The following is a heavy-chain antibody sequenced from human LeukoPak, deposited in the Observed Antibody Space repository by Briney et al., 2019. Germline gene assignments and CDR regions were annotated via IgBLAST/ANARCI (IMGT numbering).Heavy chain of an antibody. J-gene: IGHJ4*02. CDR1: GFTFSSYS. CDR2: ISSSSSYV. Sequence: GGSLRLSCAASGFTFSSYSMNWVRQAPGKGLEWVSSISSSSSYVYYADSVKGQFTISRDNAKNSLYLQMNSLRAEDTAVYYCAREVANSSTSLDYWGQGTLVTVSS. D-gene: IGHD2-2*01. CDR3: AREVANSSTSLDY. V-gene: IGHV3-21*01.